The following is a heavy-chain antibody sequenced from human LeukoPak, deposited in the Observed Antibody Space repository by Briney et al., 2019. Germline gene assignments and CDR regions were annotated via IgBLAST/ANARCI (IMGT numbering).Heavy chain of an antibody. J-gene: IGHJ4*02. Sequence: PSQTLSLTCTVSGGSISSGGYYWSWIRQHPGKGLEWIGYIYYSGSTYYNPSLKSRVTIPVDTSKNQFSLKLSSVTAADTAVYYCARGHRSGYQDYWGQGTLVTVSS. CDR3: ARGHRSGYQDY. CDR1: GGSISSGGYY. CDR2: IYYSGST. V-gene: IGHV4-31*03. D-gene: IGHD3-3*01.